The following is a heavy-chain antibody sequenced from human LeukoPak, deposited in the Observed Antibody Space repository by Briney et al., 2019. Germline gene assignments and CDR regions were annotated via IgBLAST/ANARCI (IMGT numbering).Heavy chain of an antibody. J-gene: IGHJ4*02. Sequence: GSLRLSCAASGFTFSNAWMSWVRPAPGKGLEWIGEINHSGRTNHNPSLKSRLTISVDTSKNQFSLRLSSVTAADTALYYCARVSRGSVSYFDYWGQGTLVTVSS. CDR2: INHSGRT. V-gene: IGHV4-34*01. CDR1: GFTFSNAW. D-gene: IGHD1-26*01. CDR3: ARVSRGSVSYFDY.